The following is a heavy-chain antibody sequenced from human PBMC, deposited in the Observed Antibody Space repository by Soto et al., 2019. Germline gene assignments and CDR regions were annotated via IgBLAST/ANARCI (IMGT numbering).Heavy chain of an antibody. J-gene: IGHJ5*02. CDR1: GGSISSYY. CDR2: IYYSGST. D-gene: IGHD3-22*01. CDR3: ARTGGHYYDSSGYCLDP. Sequence: SETLSLTCTVSGGSISSYYWSWIRQPPGKGLEWIGYIYYSGSTNYNPSLKSRVTISVDTSKNQFSLKLSSVTAADTAVYYCARTGGHYYDSSGYCLDPWGQGTLVTVS. V-gene: IGHV4-59*08.